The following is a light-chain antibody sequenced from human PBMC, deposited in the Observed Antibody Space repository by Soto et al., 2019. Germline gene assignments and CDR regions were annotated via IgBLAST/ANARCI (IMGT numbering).Light chain of an antibody. CDR1: SSDVGGYNY. V-gene: IGLV2-14*01. CDR3: SSYTSSNSGV. J-gene: IGLJ3*02. Sequence: QSALTQPASVSGSPGQSITISCTGTSSDVGGYNYVSWYQQNPGKAPKLIIYDVSNRPSGVSDRFSGSKSCNTASLTISGLQAEDEADYYCSSYTSSNSGVFGVGTKLTVL. CDR2: DVS.